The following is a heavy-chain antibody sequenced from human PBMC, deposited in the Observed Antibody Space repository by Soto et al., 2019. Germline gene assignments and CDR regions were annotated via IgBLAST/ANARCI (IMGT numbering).Heavy chain of an antibody. J-gene: IGHJ4*02. Sequence: LSLTCTVSGASINNYYWSWIRQPPGKGLEWIAYVSYSGTTNYNPSLKSRVTISIDSSKNQLSLKLSSVAAADTAVFYCARETGGSHPRYFDFWGQGTLVTVSS. V-gene: IGHV4-59*01. CDR1: GASINNYY. CDR2: VSYSGTT. D-gene: IGHD1-26*01. CDR3: ARETGGSHPRYFDF.